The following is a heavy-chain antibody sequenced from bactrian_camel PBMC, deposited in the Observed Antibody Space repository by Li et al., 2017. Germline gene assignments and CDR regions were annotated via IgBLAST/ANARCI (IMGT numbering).Heavy chain of an antibody. CDR1: GFPLSSYD. V-gene: IGHV3S40*01. D-gene: IGHD3*01. Sequence: VQLVESGGGSVPAGGSLTLSCTASGFPLSSYDMSWVRQVPGKGLEWVSATNSGGGMTYYADSVKGRFTISRDNAKNTVYLQMNSLKPEDTGTYFCAAANVGWCLTTPHHFAYWGQGTQVTVS. J-gene: IGHJ6*01. CDR2: TNSGGGMT. CDR3: AAANVGWCLTTPHHFAY.